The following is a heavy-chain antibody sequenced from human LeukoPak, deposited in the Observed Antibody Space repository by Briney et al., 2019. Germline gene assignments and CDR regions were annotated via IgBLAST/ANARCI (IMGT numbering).Heavy chain of an antibody. CDR3: AVTYSGSPFDY. J-gene: IGHJ4*02. V-gene: IGHV4-38-2*02. CDR2: IYHSGST. CDR1: GYSISSGYY. Sequence: SETLSLTCTVSGYSISSGYYWGWIRQPSGKGLEWIGSIYHSGSTYYNPSLKSRVTISVDTSKNQFSLKLSSVTAADTAVYYCAVTYSGSPFDYWGQGTLVTVSS. D-gene: IGHD1-26*01.